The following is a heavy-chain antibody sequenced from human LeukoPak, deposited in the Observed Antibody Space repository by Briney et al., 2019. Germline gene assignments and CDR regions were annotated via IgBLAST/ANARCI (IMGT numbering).Heavy chain of an antibody. CDR3: AKDRIFCIAAAGTVSTESYYFDY. CDR1: GFTFSSYA. J-gene: IGHJ4*02. Sequence: PGGSLRLSCAASGFTFSSYAMSWVRQAPGKGLEWVSAISGSGGSTYYADSVKGRFTISRDNSKNTLYLQMNSLRAEDTAVYYCAKDRIFCIAAAGTVSTESYYFDYWGQGTLVTVSS. CDR2: ISGSGGST. D-gene: IGHD6-13*01. V-gene: IGHV3-23*01.